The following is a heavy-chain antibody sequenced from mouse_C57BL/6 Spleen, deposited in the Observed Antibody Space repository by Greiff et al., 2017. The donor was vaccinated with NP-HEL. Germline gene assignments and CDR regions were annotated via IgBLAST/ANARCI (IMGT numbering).Heavy chain of an antibody. V-gene: IGHV5-9*01. Sequence: EVQLVESGGGLVKPGGSLKLSCAASGFTFSSYTMSWVRQTPEKRLEWVATISGGGGNTYYPDSVKGRFTISRDNAKNTLYLQMSSLRAEDTALYYCARHTTGVVDYWGQGTTLTVSS. D-gene: IGHD1-1*01. CDR1: GFTFSSYT. CDR3: ARHTTGVVDY. CDR2: ISGGGGNT. J-gene: IGHJ2*01.